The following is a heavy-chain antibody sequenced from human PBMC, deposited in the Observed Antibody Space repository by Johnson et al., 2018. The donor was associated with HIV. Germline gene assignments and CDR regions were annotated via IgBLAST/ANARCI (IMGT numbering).Heavy chain of an antibody. CDR3: ARDHGWAFGPDAFDI. Sequence: VQLVESGGGLVQPGGSLRLSCAASGFTVSSNYMSWVRQAPGKGLEWVSVIYSGGSTYYADSVKGLFTISRDNSKNTLYLQMNSLGAEDTAVYYCARDHGWAFGPDAFDIWGQGTMVTVSS. V-gene: IGHV3-66*02. D-gene: IGHD6-19*01. CDR1: GFTVSSNY. J-gene: IGHJ3*02. CDR2: IYSGGST.